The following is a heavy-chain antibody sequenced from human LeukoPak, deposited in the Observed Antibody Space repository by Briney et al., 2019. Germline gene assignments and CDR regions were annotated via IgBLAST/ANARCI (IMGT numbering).Heavy chain of an antibody. J-gene: IGHJ6*02. CDR3: ARDMGQLLLGYYYYGMDV. CDR1: GYTFTGYY. D-gene: IGHD2-21*02. CDR2: INPNSGDT. V-gene: IGHV1-2*02. Sequence: GASVMVSCKASGYTFTGYYLHWVRQAPGQGLEWMGWINPNSGDTNSAHKFQGRVTMTTDTSITTAYMELSRLRSDDTAVYYCARDMGQLLLGYYYYGMDVWGQGTTVTVSS.